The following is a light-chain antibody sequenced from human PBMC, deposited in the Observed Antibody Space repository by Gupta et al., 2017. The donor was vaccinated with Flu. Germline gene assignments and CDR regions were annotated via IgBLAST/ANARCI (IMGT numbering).Light chain of an antibody. CDR2: AKN. CDR1: SIRNSY. Sequence: SSELTQDPAVSVALGQTVRITCQGDSIRNSYASWKQQKPGQAPVLVIYAKNIRPSGIPDRFSGSSSCNTDSSTTTAAQAEDEADYDGYSRDSTDNHHAVFGGGTKLTVL. CDR3: YSRDSTDNHHAV. V-gene: IGLV3-19*01. J-gene: IGLJ2*01.